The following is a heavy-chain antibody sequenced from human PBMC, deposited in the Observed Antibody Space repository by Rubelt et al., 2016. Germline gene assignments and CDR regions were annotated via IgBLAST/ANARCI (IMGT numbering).Heavy chain of an antibody. CDR1: IGSISSSSYY. Sequence: QLQLQESGPGLVKPSETLSLTCTVSIGSISSSSYYWGWIRQPPGKGLELIGSIYYSGTTYYNPSLKSRVTISVDTAKNQGSVKLSSVTAADTAVYYCVRHGPGYSYGYFDYWGQGTLVTVSS. J-gene: IGHJ4*02. CDR3: VRHGPGYSYGYFDY. CDR2: IYYSGTT. V-gene: IGHV4-39*01. D-gene: IGHD5-18*01.